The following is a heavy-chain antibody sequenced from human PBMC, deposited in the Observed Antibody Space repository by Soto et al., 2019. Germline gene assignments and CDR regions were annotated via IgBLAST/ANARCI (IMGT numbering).Heavy chain of an antibody. V-gene: IGHV4-31*03. D-gene: IGHD2-15*01. CDR1: GGSISSGGYY. J-gene: IGHJ4*02. CDR2: IYYSGST. CDR3: ARAQKYCSGGSCYSGREQSPYYFDY. Sequence: SETLSLTCTVSGGSISSGGYYWSWIRQHPGKGLEWIGYIYYSGSTYYNPSLKSRVTISVDTSKNQFSLKLSSVTAADTAVYYCARAQKYCSGGSCYSGREQSPYYFDYWGQGTLVTVSS.